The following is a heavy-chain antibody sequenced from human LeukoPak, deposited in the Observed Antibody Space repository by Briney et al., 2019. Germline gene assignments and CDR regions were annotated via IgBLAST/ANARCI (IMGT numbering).Heavy chain of an antibody. V-gene: IGHV3-23*01. CDR3: AKYGTIFTHPNWFDP. D-gene: IGHD3-3*01. CDR2: ISGSGGST. Sequence: PGGSLRLSCAASGFTFSSYAMSWVRQAPGKGLEWVSAISGSGGSTYYADSVKGRFTISRDNSKNTLYLQMNSLRAEDTAVYYCAKYGTIFTHPNWFDPWGQGTLVTVSS. J-gene: IGHJ5*02. CDR1: GFTFSSYA.